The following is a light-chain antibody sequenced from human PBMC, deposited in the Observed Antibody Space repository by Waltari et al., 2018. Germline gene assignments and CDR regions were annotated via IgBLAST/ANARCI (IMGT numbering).Light chain of an antibody. Sequence: QSALTQPASVSGSPGQSITITCTGTTNNFVSWYQLHPGNPPRLIISAVPYRPSGVPRRFSGSKSGDTASLTISGVQAEDEAHYYCSSFTSLRSVIFGGGTTLTVL. CDR3: SSFTSLRSVI. CDR2: AVP. CDR1: TNNF. V-gene: IGLV2-14*01. J-gene: IGLJ2*01.